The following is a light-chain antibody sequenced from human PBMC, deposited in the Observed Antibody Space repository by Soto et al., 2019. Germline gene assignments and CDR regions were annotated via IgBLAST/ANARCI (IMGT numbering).Light chain of an antibody. V-gene: IGKV3-20*01. J-gene: IGKJ2*01. CDR1: QAVISGY. Sequence: EIVLTQSPGALSLSPGEGATLSCRASQAVISGYLAWYQQKPGQAPRLLMYGVSSRPTGISDRFSGSGSGTEFTLTITRLEPEDCALYYCQHYGVPPFNFGQGTKLQIK. CDR3: QHYGVPPFN. CDR2: GVS.